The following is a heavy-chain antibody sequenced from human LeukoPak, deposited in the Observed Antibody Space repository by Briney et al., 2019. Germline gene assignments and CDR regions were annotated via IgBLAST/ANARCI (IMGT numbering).Heavy chain of an antibody. CDR3: ARGGTRRYWFDP. J-gene: IGHJ5*02. Sequence: ASVKVSCKASGYTFTSYDINWVRQATGQGLEWMGWMNPNSGNTGYAPKFQGRVTITRNTSISTAYMELSSLRSEDTAVYYCARGGTRRYWFDPWGQGTLVTVSS. D-gene: IGHD1-7*01. CDR1: GYTFTSYD. CDR2: MNPNSGNT. V-gene: IGHV1-8*03.